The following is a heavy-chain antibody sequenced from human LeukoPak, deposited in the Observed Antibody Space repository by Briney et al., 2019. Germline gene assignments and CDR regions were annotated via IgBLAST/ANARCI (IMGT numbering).Heavy chain of an antibody. CDR3: ARLCSNANCYRY. CDR1: GFTFSNYW. D-gene: IGHD2-2*01. V-gene: IGHV3-7*01. J-gene: IGHJ4*02. CDR2: IKQDGSEK. Sequence: GGSLRLSCAASGFTFSNYWMSWVRQAPGKGLEWVANIKQDGSEKYYVDSVKGRFTISRDNAKNSLYLQMNSLRAEDMAVYYCARLCSNANCYRYWGQGTLVTVSS.